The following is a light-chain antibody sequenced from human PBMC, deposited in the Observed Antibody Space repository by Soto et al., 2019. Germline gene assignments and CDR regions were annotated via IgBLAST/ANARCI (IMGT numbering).Light chain of an antibody. V-gene: IGKV1-12*01. J-gene: IGKJ4*01. Sequence: DIQMTQSPSFVSASVGDRVTITCRASQGISSWLAWYQHRPGRAPKLLIHAASNLESGGPSRFNGRGSGTDFTLTISRLQPEDFSTYYCQQTTSFPLTFGGGTKVEIK. CDR3: QQTTSFPLT. CDR1: QGISSW. CDR2: AAS.